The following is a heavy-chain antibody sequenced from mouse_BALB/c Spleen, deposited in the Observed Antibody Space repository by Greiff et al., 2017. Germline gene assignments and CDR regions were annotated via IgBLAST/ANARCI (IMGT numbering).Heavy chain of an antibody. CDR3: ARMDGNSPYAMDY. Sequence: VQLKESGAELVKPGASVKLSCTASGFNIKDTYMHWVKQRPEQGLEWIGRIDPANGNTKYDPKFQGKATITADTSSNTAYLQLSSLTSEDTAVYYCARMDGNSPYAMDYWGQGTSVTVSS. CDR2: IDPANGNT. J-gene: IGHJ4*01. CDR1: GFNIKDTY. V-gene: IGHV14-3*02. D-gene: IGHD2-1*01.